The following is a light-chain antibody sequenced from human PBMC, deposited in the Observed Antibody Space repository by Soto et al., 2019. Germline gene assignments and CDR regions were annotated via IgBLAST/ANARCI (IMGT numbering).Light chain of an antibody. Sequence: QSALTQPASVSGSPGQSITLSCTGSSSNIGAYDYVSWYQQHPGKAPKLIVYDVSNRPSGVSNRFSGSKSGNTASLTISGLLAEDEAHYYCNSYTTTSTVMFGGGTKLTVL. CDR2: DVS. J-gene: IGLJ3*02. V-gene: IGLV2-14*03. CDR3: NSYTTTSTVM. CDR1: SSNIGAYDY.